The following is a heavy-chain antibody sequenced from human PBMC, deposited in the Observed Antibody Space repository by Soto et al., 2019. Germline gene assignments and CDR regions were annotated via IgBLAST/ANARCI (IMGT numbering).Heavy chain of an antibody. CDR1: DGSVNSGNYY. Sequence: QVQLQESGPGLVKPSETLSLTCSVSDGSVNSGNYYWSWIPQPPGQGLEWIGHIYYIGTTDYNPSLTIRVTISVDPSKTQCSLMVTSVTAADTAVYFCAREEKQLSRYGGDFDFWGQGILVTLSS. CDR2: IYYIGTT. J-gene: IGHJ4*02. CDR3: AREEKQLSRYGGDFDF. D-gene: IGHD3-16*01. V-gene: IGHV4-61*01.